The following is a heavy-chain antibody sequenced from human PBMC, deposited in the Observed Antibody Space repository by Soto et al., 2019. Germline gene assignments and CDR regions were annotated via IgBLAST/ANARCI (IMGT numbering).Heavy chain of an antibody. Sequence: SVKVSCKASGGTFSSYAISWVRQAPGQGLEWMGGIIPIFGTPNYAQKFQGRATITADESTSTAYMELSSLRSEDTAVYYCARETRTPKWLRSTYYYYGMDVWGQGTTVTVAS. J-gene: IGHJ6*02. V-gene: IGHV1-69*13. CDR1: GGTFSSYA. D-gene: IGHD5-12*01. CDR2: IIPIFGTP. CDR3: ARETRTPKWLRSTYYYYGMDV.